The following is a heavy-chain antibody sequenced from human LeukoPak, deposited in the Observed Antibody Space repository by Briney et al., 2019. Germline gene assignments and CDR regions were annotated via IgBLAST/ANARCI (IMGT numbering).Heavy chain of an antibody. CDR2: ISYDGSNK. Sequence: GGSLRLSRAPSGFTFSSYAMHWVRQAPGKGLEGVAVISYDGSNKYYADSVKGRFTISRDNSKNTLYLQMNSLRAEDTAVYYCAREGPGMDVWGQGTTVTVSS. V-gene: IGHV3-30*04. CDR3: AREGPGMDV. CDR1: GFTFSSYA. J-gene: IGHJ6*02.